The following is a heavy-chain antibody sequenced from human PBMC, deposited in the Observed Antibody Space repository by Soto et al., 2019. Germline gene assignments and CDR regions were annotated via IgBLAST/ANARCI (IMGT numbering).Heavy chain of an antibody. J-gene: IGHJ4*02. D-gene: IGHD1-7*01. Sequence: SETLSLTCAVSGYSISSGYYWGWIRQPPGKGLEWIGSIYHSGSTYYNPSLKSRVTISVDTSKNQFSLKLSSVTAADTAVYYCARALDYNWNYDYWGQGTLVTGSS. CDR1: GYSISSGYY. V-gene: IGHV4-38-2*01. CDR3: ARALDYNWNYDY. CDR2: IYHSGST.